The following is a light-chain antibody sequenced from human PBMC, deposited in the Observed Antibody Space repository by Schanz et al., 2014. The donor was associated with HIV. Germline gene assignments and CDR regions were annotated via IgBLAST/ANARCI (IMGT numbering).Light chain of an antibody. CDR1: QSVSFK. J-gene: IGKJ5*01. Sequence: EIVLTQSPGTLSLSRGERATLSCRASQSVSFKLAWYQQKPGQAPTLLIYGASSSATGIPDRFSGSGSGTDFTLTISRLEPEDFAVYYCQQYGTSLITFGQGTRLEI. V-gene: IGKV3-20*01. CDR2: GAS. CDR3: QQYGTSLIT.